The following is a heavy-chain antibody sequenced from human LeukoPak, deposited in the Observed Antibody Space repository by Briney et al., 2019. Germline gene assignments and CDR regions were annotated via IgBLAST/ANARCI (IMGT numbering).Heavy chain of an antibody. J-gene: IGHJ6*03. CDR3: ARDGLYPYYYYMDV. Sequence: PGGSLRLSCAASGFTLSSYAMSWVRQAPGKGLEWVSRINSDGSSTSYADSVKGRFTISRDNAKNTLYLQMNSLRAEDTAVYYCARDGLYPYYYYMDVWGKGTTVTVSS. V-gene: IGHV3-74*01. CDR1: GFTLSSYA. CDR2: INSDGSST.